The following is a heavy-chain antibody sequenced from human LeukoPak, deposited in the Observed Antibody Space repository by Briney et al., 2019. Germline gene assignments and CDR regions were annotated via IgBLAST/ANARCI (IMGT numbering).Heavy chain of an antibody. CDR1: GLTFSSYW. Sequence: GGSLRLSCAASGLTFSSYWMSWVRQAPGKGLEWVANIKQDGSEKYYVDSVKGRFTISRDNAKNSLYLQMNSLRAEDTAVYYCALLLDYGGNYDAFDIWGQGTMVTVSS. D-gene: IGHD4-23*01. CDR2: IKQDGSEK. J-gene: IGHJ3*02. V-gene: IGHV3-7*01. CDR3: ALLLDYGGNYDAFDI.